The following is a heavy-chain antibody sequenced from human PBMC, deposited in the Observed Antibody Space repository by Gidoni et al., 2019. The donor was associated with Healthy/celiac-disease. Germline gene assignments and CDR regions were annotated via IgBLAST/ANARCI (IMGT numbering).Heavy chain of an antibody. CDR1: GFTFSSYA. CDR2: ISYDGSNK. CDR3: ARDSSGYHDY. D-gene: IGHD5-12*01. Sequence: QVQLVESGGGVVQPGRSLRLSCAASGFTFSSYAMHWVRQAPGKGLEWVAVISYDGSNKYYADSVKGRFTISRDNSKNTLYLQMNSLRAEDTAVYYCARDSSGYHDYWGQGTLVTVSS. V-gene: IGHV3-30-3*01. J-gene: IGHJ4*02.